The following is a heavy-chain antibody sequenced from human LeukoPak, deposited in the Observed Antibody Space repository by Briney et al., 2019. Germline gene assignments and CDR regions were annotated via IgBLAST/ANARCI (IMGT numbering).Heavy chain of an antibody. CDR1: GGSISSGGHY. J-gene: IGHJ4*02. D-gene: IGHD2-15*01. Sequence: SETLSLTCIVSGGSISSGGHYWGWIRQPPGKGLEWIGSIYYSGSTYYNPSLNSRVTMFIDMSKNHFSLKMSSVTATDTAVYYCARLVCGGGSCPAEFDYWGQGTLVTVSS. V-gene: IGHV4-39*02. CDR3: ARLVCGGGSCPAEFDY. CDR2: IYYSGST.